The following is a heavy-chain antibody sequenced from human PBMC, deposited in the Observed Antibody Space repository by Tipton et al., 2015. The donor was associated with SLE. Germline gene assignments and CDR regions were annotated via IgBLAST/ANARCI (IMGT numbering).Heavy chain of an antibody. CDR3: ARGGLTYGYYYYMDI. CDR2: IYYSGDT. D-gene: IGHD2-21*02. V-gene: IGHV4-59*12. J-gene: IGHJ6*03. CDR1: GGSMFSEY. Sequence: LRLSCTVSGGSMFSEYWSWIRQPPGKGLEWIGYIYYSGDTKYNPSLKSRVAISVDTSKNQFSLKLSSVTAADTAVYYCARGGLTYGYYYYMDIWGKGTTVTVSS.